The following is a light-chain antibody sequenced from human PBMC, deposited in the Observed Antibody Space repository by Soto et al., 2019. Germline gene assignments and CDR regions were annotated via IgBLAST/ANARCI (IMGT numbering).Light chain of an antibody. CDR2: GAS. Sequence: EIVMTQSPDTLSVSPGERASLSCRASQSVKTKVAWYQKKPGQPPRLLIYGASIRATGVPARFSGSGSGTEFTLSISSLLSEDFAVYYCQRYYDWPPWTFGQGTRVEIK. CDR3: QRYYDWPPWT. CDR1: QSVKTK. V-gene: IGKV3-15*01. J-gene: IGKJ1*01.